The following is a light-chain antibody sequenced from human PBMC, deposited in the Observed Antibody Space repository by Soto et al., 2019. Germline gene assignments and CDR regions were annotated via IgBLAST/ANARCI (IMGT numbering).Light chain of an antibody. CDR2: GAS. CDR3: QQYNGSPWT. V-gene: IGKV3-15*01. Sequence: EIGMTQSPATLSVTPGERDTLYCRASQSVSRNLAWYQQKPGQAPRLLIYGASTRATGVPPRSSGSGSGTDFTLTIISRVPAEDVGGYYRQQYNGSPWTFGQGT. CDR1: QSVSRN. J-gene: IGKJ1*01.